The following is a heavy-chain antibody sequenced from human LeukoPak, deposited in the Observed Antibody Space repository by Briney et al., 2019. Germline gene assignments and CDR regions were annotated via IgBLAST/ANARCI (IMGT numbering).Heavy chain of an antibody. V-gene: IGHV3-66*01. Sequence: GGSLRLSCAASGFTVSSNYMSWVRQAPGKGLEWVSVIYSGGSTYYADSVKGRFTISRDNSKNTLYLQMNSLRAEDTAVYYCARDPSPYHFTGDDAFDIWGQGTMVTVSS. CDR2: IYSGGST. J-gene: IGHJ3*02. CDR3: ARDPSPYHFTGDDAFDI. D-gene: IGHD2-8*02. CDR1: GFTVSSNY.